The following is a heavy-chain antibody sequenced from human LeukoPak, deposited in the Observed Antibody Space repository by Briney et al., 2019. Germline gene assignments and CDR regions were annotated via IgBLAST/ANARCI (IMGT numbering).Heavy chain of an antibody. CDR1: GFTVSSNY. CDR2: IYSGGST. V-gene: IGHV3-66*01. Sequence: PGGSLRLSCAASGFTVSSNYMNWVRQAPGKGLEWVSVIYSGGSTHYADSVKGRFTISRDNSKNTLYLQMNSLRAEDTAVYYCAKDGGIAVAGFEYWGQGTLVTVSS. CDR3: AKDGGIAVAGFEY. D-gene: IGHD6-19*01. J-gene: IGHJ4*02.